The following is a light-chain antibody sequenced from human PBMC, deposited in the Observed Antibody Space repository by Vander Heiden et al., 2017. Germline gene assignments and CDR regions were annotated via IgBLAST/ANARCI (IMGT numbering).Light chain of an antibody. CDR1: QSISSY. CDR3: QQSYSTPRT. Sequence: DLQMPQSTSSLSASVGDRVTITCRASQSISSYLNWYQQKPGKAPKLLIYAASSLQSGVPSRFSGSGSGTDFTLTISSLQPEDVATYYCQQSYSTPRTFGQGTKVEIK. CDR2: AAS. J-gene: IGKJ1*01. V-gene: IGKV1-39*01.